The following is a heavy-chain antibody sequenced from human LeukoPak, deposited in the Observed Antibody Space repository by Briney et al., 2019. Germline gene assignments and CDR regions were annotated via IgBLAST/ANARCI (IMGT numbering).Heavy chain of an antibody. CDR2: IWYDGSNK. CDR3: ARDFRGSSSPYYYYGMDV. J-gene: IGHJ6*02. D-gene: IGHD6-6*01. Sequence: PGRSLRLSCAASGFTFSTYGMHWVRKAPGQGLEWVAVIWYDGSNKYYADSVKGRFTISRDNSKNTLFLQMNSLRAEDTAVYYCARDFRGSSSPYYYYGMDVWGHGTTVTVSS. CDR1: GFTFSTYG. V-gene: IGHV3-33*01.